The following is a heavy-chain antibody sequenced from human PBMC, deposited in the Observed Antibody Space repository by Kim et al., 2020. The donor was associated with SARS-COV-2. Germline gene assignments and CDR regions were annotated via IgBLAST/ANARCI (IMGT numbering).Heavy chain of an antibody. D-gene: IGHD7-27*01. V-gene: IGHV3-13*01. CDR3: ARETLGRTGFDY. J-gene: IGHJ4*02. CDR2: IGTAGDT. CDR1: GFTFSSYD. Sequence: GGSLRLSCAASGFTFSSYDMHWVRQATGKGLEWVSAIGTAGDTYYPGSVKGRFTISRENAKNSLYLQMNSLRAGDTAVYYCARETLGRTGFDYWGQGTLVTVSS.